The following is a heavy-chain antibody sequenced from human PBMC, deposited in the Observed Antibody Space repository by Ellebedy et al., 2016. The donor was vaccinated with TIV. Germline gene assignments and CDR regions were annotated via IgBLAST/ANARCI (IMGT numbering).Heavy chain of an antibody. CDR2: IYYSGRT. J-gene: IGHJ6*02. D-gene: IGHD2-15*01. CDR1: GGSISSSSCY. V-gene: IGHV4-39*07. CDR3: ARAGIVVVTATKRRFSYYGMDV. Sequence: SETLSLTXTVSGGSISSSSCYWGWIRQPPGKGLEWIGSIYYSGRTYYNPSLKSRVTISVDTSKNQISLKLTSVTAADTAVYYCARAGIVVVTATKRRFSYYGMDVWGQGTTVTVSS.